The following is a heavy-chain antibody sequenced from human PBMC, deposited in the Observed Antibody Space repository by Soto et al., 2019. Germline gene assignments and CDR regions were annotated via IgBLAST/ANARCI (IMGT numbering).Heavy chain of an antibody. Sequence: SETLSLTCNVSGDSISSGGFYWSWIRQHPGKGLEWIGYIFYTGGTFYHPSLKSRVTMSMDTSKNQFSLTLRSVTVADTAVYYCARANSVYDEFDIWGQGTLVTVSS. CDR2: IFYTGGT. D-gene: IGHD5-12*01. J-gene: IGHJ4*02. CDR3: ARANSVYDEFDI. CDR1: GDSISSGGFY. V-gene: IGHV4-31*03.